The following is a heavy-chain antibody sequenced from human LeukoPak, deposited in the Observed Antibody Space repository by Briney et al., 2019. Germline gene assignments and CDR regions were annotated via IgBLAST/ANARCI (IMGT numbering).Heavy chain of an antibody. CDR2: VYYSGSI. J-gene: IGHJ5*02. D-gene: IGHD4/OR15-4a*01. V-gene: IGHV4-39*07. CDR1: GDSITSGAYY. Sequence: SETLSLTCSVSGDSITSGAYYRAWLRQPPGKGLEWIGSVYYSGSIKYNPSLKGRVSISRDMSKNQFSLNLNSVNATDTAVYYCARRDYAAWFDPWGQGTLVTVSS. CDR3: ARRDYAAWFDP.